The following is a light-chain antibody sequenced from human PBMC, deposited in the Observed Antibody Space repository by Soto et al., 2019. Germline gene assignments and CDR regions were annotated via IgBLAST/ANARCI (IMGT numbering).Light chain of an antibody. CDR1: QSLLYGPNKKNY. CDR2: WAS. V-gene: IGKV4-1*01. CDR3: QQYYGTPWT. Sequence: DIVMTQSPDSLAVSLGERATINCKSRQSLLYGPNKKNYLAWYQQKAGQPPTLLISWASTRESGVPDRFSGSGSGTDFTRTISSLQAEDVAVYYCQQYYGTPWTFGQGTKVEIK. J-gene: IGKJ1*01.